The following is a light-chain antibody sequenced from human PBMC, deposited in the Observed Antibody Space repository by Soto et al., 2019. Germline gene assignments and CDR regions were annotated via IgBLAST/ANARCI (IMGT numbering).Light chain of an antibody. J-gene: IGKJ4*01. CDR3: QQRSNWPA. CDR2: DAS. V-gene: IGKV3-11*01. Sequence: EIVLPQSPATLSLSPGERATLSCRASQSVSSYLAWYQQKPGQAPRLLIYDASNRATGSPARFSGSGSGTDFTLTISSLEPEDFAVYYCQQRSNWPAFGGGTKVESK. CDR1: QSVSSY.